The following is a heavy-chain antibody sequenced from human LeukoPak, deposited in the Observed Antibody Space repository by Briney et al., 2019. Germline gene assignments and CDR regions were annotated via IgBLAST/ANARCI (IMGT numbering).Heavy chain of an antibody. CDR2: IYYSGST. V-gene: IGHV4-59*12. J-gene: IGHJ5*02. CDR3: ARDYKGGEFDP. Sequence: SETLSLTCTVSGGSISPYYWSWIRQPPGKGLEWIGYIYYSGSTYYNPSLKSRVTISVDTSKNQFSLKLSSVTAADTAVYYCARDYKGGEFDPWGQGTLVTVSS. CDR1: GGSISPYY. D-gene: IGHD3-10*01.